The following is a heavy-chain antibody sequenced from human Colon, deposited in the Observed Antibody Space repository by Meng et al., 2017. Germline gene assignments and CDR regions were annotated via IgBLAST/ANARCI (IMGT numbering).Heavy chain of an antibody. CDR2: INHSGST. D-gene: IGHD5-12*01. Sequence: QVQLQQWGAGLLKPSETLSLTCAVYGGSFSGYYWSWIRQPPGKGLEWIGEINHSGSTNYNPSLKSRVTISVDMSKNQFSLKLSSVTAADTAVYYCARGRYSGYLPWGQGTLVTVSS. CDR1: GGSFSGYY. V-gene: IGHV4-34*01. CDR3: ARGRYSGYLP. J-gene: IGHJ5*02.